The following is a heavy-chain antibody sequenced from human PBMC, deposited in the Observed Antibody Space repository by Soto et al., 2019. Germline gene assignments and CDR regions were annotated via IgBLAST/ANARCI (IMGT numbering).Heavy chain of an antibody. CDR1: GFTFSSYA. CDR3: AKDHYSSGYYFPFDY. V-gene: IGHV3-23*01. Sequence: GGSLRLSCAASGFTFSSYAMSWVRQAPGKGLEWVSAISGSGGSTYYADSVKGRFTISRDNSKNTLYLQMNSLRAEDTAVYYCAKDHYSSGYYFPFDYWGQGTLVTVSS. J-gene: IGHJ4*02. D-gene: IGHD3-22*01. CDR2: ISGSGGST.